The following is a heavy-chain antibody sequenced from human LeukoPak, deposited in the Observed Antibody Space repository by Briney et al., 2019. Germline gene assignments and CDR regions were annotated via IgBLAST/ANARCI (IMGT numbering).Heavy chain of an antibody. J-gene: IGHJ4*02. V-gene: IGHV4-39*01. D-gene: IGHD4-23*01. CDR1: GGSISSSSYY. CDR2: IYYSGST. Sequence: PSETLSLTCTVSGGSISSSSYYWGWIRQPPGKGLEWIGSIYYSGSTYNNPSLKSRVTISVDTSKNQFSLKLSSVTAADTAVYYCARIWVHDYGGKVSPGSYFDYWGQGTLVTVSS. CDR3: ARIWVHDYGGKVSPGSYFDY.